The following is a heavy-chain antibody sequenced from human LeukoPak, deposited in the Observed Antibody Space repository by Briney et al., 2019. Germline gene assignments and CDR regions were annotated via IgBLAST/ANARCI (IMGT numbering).Heavy chain of an antibody. Sequence: GGSLRLSCAASGFTFSSYAMSWVRQAPGKGLEWVSAISGSGGSTYYADSVKGRFTISRDNAKNSLYLQMSSLKPEDTAIYYCARDYDYIWGTSRDDAFDIWGQGTMVTISS. V-gene: IGHV3-23*01. J-gene: IGHJ3*02. CDR1: GFTFSSYA. CDR2: ISGSGGST. CDR3: ARDYDYIWGTSRDDAFDI. D-gene: IGHD3-16*02.